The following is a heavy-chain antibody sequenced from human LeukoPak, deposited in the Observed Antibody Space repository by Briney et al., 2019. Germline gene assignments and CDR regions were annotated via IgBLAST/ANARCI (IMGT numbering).Heavy chain of an antibody. D-gene: IGHD5-18*01. CDR2: IIPIFGTA. J-gene: IGHJ5*02. CDR3: ARSRGYSYGPPRCAPHENNWFDP. CDR1: GGTFSSYA. Sequence: SVKVSCKASGGTFSSYAISWVRQAPGQGLEWMGGIIPIFGTANYAQKFQGRVTITADESTSTAYMELSSLRSEDTAVYYCARSRGYSYGPPRCAPHENNWFDPWGQGTLVTVSS. V-gene: IGHV1-69*13.